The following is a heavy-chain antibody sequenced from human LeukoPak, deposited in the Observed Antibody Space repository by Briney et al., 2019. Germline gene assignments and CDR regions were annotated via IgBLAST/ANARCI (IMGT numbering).Heavy chain of an antibody. J-gene: IGHJ4*02. V-gene: IGHV3-30*18. CDR3: AKDHSSGCDY. Sequence: GGSLRLSCAASGFIFSSYGMHWVRQDPGKGLEWVAVISYDGSNKYYADSVKGRFTISRDNSKNTLYLQMNSLRAEDTAVYYCAKDHSSGCDYWGQGTLVTVSS. CDR1: GFIFSSYG. D-gene: IGHD3-22*01. CDR2: ISYDGSNK.